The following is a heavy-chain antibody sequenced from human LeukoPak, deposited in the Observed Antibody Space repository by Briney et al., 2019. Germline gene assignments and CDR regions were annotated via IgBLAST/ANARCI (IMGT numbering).Heavy chain of an antibody. V-gene: IGHV1-2*02. CDR1: GYTFTGYY. J-gene: IGHJ4*02. CDR3: ASFTYYYDSRGTDY. Sequence: GASVKVSCKASGYTFTGYYMHWVRQAPGQGLEWMGWINPNSGGTNYAQKFQGRVTMTRDTSISTAYMELSRLRSDDTAVYYCASFTYYYDSRGTDYWGQGTLVTVSS. CDR2: INPNSGGT. D-gene: IGHD3-22*01.